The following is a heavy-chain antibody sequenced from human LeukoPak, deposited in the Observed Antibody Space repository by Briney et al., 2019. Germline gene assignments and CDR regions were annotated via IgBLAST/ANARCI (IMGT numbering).Heavy chain of an antibody. Sequence: PGGSLRLSCAASGFTFSSYAMHWVRQAPGKGLEWVAVISYDGSNKYYADSVKGRFTISRDNSKNTLYLQMNSLRAEDTAVYYCAKDSGPDSVVVINYFDYWGQGTLVTVSS. D-gene: IGHD3-22*01. CDR1: GFTFSSYA. V-gene: IGHV3-30-3*01. CDR3: AKDSGPDSVVVINYFDY. CDR2: ISYDGSNK. J-gene: IGHJ4*02.